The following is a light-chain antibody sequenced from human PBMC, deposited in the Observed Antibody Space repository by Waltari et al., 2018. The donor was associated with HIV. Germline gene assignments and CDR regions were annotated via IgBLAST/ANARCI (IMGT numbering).Light chain of an antibody. V-gene: IGKV1-5*03. J-gene: IGKJ5*01. Sequence: DIQMTQSPSTLSASVGDRVTITCRANQSFTYWLAWYQQKPGQAPRLLIHRASSLQTGVPSRFIGSGSGPEFTLTISSLQPDDFATYYCQQYKTRVTFGQGTRLDIK. CDR2: RAS. CDR1: QSFTYW. CDR3: QQYKTRVT.